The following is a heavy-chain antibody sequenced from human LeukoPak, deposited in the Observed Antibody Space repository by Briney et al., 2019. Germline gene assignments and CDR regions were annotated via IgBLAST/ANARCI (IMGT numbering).Heavy chain of an antibody. D-gene: IGHD3-22*01. CDR1: GFTFSSYG. CDR2: ISGDGGST. J-gene: IGHJ3*02. V-gene: IGHV3-43*02. Sequence: PGRSLRLSCAASGFTFSSYGMHWVRQAPGKGLEWVSLISGDGGSTYYADSVKGRFTISRDNSKNSLYLQMNSLRTEDTALYYCAKDYSDSSGYYYGGAGAFDIWGQGTMVTVSS. CDR3: AKDYSDSSGYYYGGAGAFDI.